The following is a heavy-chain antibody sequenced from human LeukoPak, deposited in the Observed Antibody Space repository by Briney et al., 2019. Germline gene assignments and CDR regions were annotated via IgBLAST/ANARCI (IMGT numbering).Heavy chain of an antibody. CDR3: ARGIENRRYFDY. D-gene: IGHD5-24*01. CDR2: INPNSGGT. V-gene: IGHV1-2*06. J-gene: IGHJ4*02. CDR1: GYTFTGYY. Sequence: ASVKVSCKASGYTFTGYYMHWVRQAPGQGLEWMGRINPNSGGTNYAQKFQGRVTMTRDTSISTAYMELSRLRSDDTAVYYLARGIENRRYFDYWGQGTLVTVSS.